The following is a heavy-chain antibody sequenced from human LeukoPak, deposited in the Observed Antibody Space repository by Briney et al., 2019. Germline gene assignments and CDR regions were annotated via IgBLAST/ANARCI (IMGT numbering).Heavy chain of an antibody. CDR1: GYTFTGYY. CDR3: AKDQGRGYTYGLYYFDY. CDR2: INPNTGDT. D-gene: IGHD5-18*01. J-gene: IGHJ4*02. V-gene: IGHV1-2*02. Sequence: ASVKVSCKASGYTFTGYYMHWVRQAPGQGLEWMGWINPNTGDTNYAQKFQGRFTMTRDTSSSTAYMEPSRLRSDDTAMYYCAKDQGRGYTYGLYYFDYWGQGTLVTVSS.